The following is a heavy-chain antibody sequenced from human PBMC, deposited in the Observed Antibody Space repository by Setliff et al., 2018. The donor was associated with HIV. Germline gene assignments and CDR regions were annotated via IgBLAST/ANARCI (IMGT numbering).Heavy chain of an antibody. Sequence: PGGSLRLSCAASGFLFHTYWMSWVRQAPGKGLEWVANIKEDGSEKYYVDSVKGRFTISRDNAENSLYLQMNSLRAEDTAVYYCARGTVGATFLHNDYWGQGTLVTV. CDR1: GFLFHTYW. V-gene: IGHV3-7*02. CDR2: IKEDGSEK. J-gene: IGHJ4*02. CDR3: ARGTVGATFLHNDY. D-gene: IGHD1-26*01.